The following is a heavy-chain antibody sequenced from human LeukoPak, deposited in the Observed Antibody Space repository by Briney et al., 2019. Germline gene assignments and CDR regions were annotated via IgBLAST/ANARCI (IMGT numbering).Heavy chain of an antibody. V-gene: IGHV3-53*01. D-gene: IGHD2-2*01. CDR2: IYSGGST. Sequence: QPGGSLRLSCAASGFTVSSNYMSWVRQAPGKGLEWVSVIYSGGSTYYADSVKGRFTVSRDNSKNTLYLQMNSLRAEDTAVYYCARERSSKYYYYMDVWGKGTTVTISS. J-gene: IGHJ6*03. CDR3: ARERSSKYYYYMDV. CDR1: GFTVSSNY.